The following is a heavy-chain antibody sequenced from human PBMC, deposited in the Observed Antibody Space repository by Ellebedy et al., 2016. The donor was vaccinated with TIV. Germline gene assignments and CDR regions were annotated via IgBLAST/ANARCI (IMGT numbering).Heavy chain of an antibody. D-gene: IGHD1-1*01. CDR2: IYYSGNT. CDR3: SRLEYPDVDLNWYFDL. Sequence: SETLSLTCTVSGGSISGSSYYWGWIRQPPGKGLEWIGNIYYSGNTYYNPTLNSRVTMSVDTSNNQFSLRLSSVTAADTAVYYCSRLEYPDVDLNWYFDLWGRGTLVTVSS. CDR1: GGSISGSSYY. J-gene: IGHJ2*01. V-gene: IGHV4-39*01.